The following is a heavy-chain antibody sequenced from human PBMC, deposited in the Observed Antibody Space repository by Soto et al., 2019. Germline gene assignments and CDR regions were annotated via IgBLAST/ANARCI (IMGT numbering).Heavy chain of an antibody. D-gene: IGHD6-19*01. Sequence: SETLSLTCSVSGGSINSSSYFWGWVRQPPGKGLEWIGSIYYSGSTYYNPSLRSRVTISVDTSKNQFSLKLSSVTAADTAVFYCARHCSRGPRNWFDPWGQGTMVTVSS. V-gene: IGHV4-39*01. CDR3: ARHCSRGPRNWFDP. CDR1: GGSINSSSYF. J-gene: IGHJ5*02. CDR2: IYYSGST.